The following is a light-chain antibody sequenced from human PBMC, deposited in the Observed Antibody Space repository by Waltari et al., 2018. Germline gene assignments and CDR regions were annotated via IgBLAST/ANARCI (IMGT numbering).Light chain of an antibody. J-gene: IGLJ2*01. CDR1: NISRKS. CDR2: DDS. CDR3: QVWDSSSDHVV. V-gene: IGLV3-21*03. Sequence: SYVLTQPPSVSVAPGKTARITCGGKNISRKSVHWYQQKPGQAPVLVVYDDSDRPSGIPERFSGSNSGNTATLTISRVEAGDEADYYCQVWDSSSDHVVFGGGTKLTVL.